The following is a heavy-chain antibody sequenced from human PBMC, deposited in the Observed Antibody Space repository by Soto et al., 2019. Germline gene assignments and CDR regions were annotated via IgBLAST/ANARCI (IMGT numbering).Heavy chain of an antibody. CDR1: GFTFSSYW. J-gene: IGHJ4*02. V-gene: IGHV3-74*01. D-gene: IGHD3-3*01. CDR2: INSDGSST. Sequence: GGSLRLSCAASGFTFSSYWMHWVRQAPGKGLVWVSRINSDGSSTSYADSVKGRFTISRDNAKNTLYLQMNSLRAEDTAVYYCARESAAYPLGFWSGYYWGQGTLVTVSS. CDR3: ARESAAYPLGFWSGYY.